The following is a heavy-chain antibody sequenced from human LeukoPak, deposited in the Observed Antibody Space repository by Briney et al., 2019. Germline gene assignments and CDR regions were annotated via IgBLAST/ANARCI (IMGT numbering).Heavy chain of an antibody. CDR2: IYYSGST. D-gene: IGHD6-6*01. V-gene: IGHV4-31*03. CDR3: AREFSSSHFDY. J-gene: IGHJ4*02. Sequence: SETLSLTCTVSGGSISSGGYYWSWIRQHPGTGLEWIGYIYYSGSTYYNPSLKSRVTISVDTSKNQFSLKLSSVTAADTAVYYCAREFSSSHFDYWGQGTLVTVSS. CDR1: GGSISSGGYY.